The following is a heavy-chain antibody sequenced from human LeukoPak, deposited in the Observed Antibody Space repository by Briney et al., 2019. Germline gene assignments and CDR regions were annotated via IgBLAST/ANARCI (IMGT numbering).Heavy chain of an antibody. J-gene: IGHJ4*02. CDR3: ARGDDSSGQGY. V-gene: IGHV4-39*07. D-gene: IGHD3-22*01. Sequence: SETLSLTCTVSGGSISSSSYHWGWIRQPPGKGLEWSGSVYNGGSTYYNPSLESRVTVSVDTSKNQFSLKLSSVTAADTAVYYCARGDDSSGQGYWGQGTLVTVSS. CDR2: VYNGGST. CDR1: GGSISSSSYH.